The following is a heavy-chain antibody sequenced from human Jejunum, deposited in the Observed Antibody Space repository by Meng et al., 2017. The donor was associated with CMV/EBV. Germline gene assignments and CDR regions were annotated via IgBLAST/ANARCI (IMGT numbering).Heavy chain of an antibody. Sequence: AASVFPVNVNDVTWVRQAPGKGLEWVSSIYGSGPTYYADSVQGRFTISRDNSKNTVYLQMNSLRADDTAVYFCARAPTARRHYFDYWGQGTLVTVSS. J-gene: IGHJ4*02. V-gene: IGHV3-53*01. CDR1: VFPVNVND. CDR2: IYGSGPT. CDR3: ARAPTARRHYFDY.